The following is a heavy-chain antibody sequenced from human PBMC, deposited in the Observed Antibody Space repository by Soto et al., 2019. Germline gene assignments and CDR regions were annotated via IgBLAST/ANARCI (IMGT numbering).Heavy chain of an antibody. CDR1: GFTFSSYG. CDR2: IWYDGSNK. Sequence: QVQLVESGGGVVQPGRTLRLSCAASGFTFSSYGMHWVRQAPGKGLEWVAVIWYDGSNKYYADSVKGRFTISRDNPKNTLYLQMNSLRAEDTGVYYCARRGGYYALNRDSQVDYWGQGTLVTVS. CDR3: ARRGGYYALNRDSQVDY. J-gene: IGHJ4*02. D-gene: IGHD1-26*01. V-gene: IGHV3-33*01.